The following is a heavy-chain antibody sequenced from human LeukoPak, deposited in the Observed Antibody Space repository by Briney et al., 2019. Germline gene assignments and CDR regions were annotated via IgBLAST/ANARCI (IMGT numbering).Heavy chain of an antibody. J-gene: IGHJ4*02. CDR1: GGSVSSGSYY. V-gene: IGHV4-61*01. CDR3: ARGISSGWSRAVGY. CDR2: IYYSGST. D-gene: IGHD6-19*01. Sequence: SETLSLTCTVSGGSVSSGSYYWSWIRQPPGKGLEWIGYIYYSGSTNYNPSLKSRVTISVDTSKNQFSLKLSSVTAADTAVYYCARGISSGWSRAVGYWGQGTLITVSS.